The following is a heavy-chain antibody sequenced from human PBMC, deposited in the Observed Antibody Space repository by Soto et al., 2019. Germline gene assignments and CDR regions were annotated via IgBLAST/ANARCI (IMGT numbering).Heavy chain of an antibody. J-gene: IGHJ5*02. CDR1: GFTFRGYW. CDR3: ATLDTAEIQTAAS. CDR2: VSPDGTST. V-gene: IGHV3-74*01. Sequence: GGSLRLSCAASGFTFRGYWMHWVRQAPGKGLVWVSRVSPDGTSTSYGDSVKGRFTISRDNAKDTLYLQMSSLRAEDTAVYYCATLDTAEIQTAASWGQGTLVTVSS. D-gene: IGHD2-15*01.